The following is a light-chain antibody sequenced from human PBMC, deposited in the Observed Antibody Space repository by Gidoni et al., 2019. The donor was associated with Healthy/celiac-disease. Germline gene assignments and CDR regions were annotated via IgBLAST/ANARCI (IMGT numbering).Light chain of an antibody. CDR2: AAS. CDR1: QGISSY. Sequence: AIRMTQSPSSFSASTGDRVTITCRASQGISSYLAWYQQKPGKAPKLLIYAASTLQSGVPPRFSGSGSGTDFTLTISCLQSEDFATYYCQQYYSYPLNTFGQGTKLEIK. CDR3: QQYYSYPLNT. V-gene: IGKV1-8*01. J-gene: IGKJ2*01.